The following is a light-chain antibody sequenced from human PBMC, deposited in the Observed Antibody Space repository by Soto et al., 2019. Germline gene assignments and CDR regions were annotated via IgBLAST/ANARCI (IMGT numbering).Light chain of an antibody. J-gene: IGLJ3*02. CDR2: SDN. CDR3: AGWDDSLNGWV. CDR1: SSNIGSNT. Sequence: QSILTQPPSASGTPGQRVTISCSGSSSNIGSNTVNWYQQVPGTAPKLLIYSDNKWPSGVPDRFSGSKSGTSASLAISGLQTEDEADYYCAGWDDSLNGWVFGGGTKLTVL. V-gene: IGLV1-44*01.